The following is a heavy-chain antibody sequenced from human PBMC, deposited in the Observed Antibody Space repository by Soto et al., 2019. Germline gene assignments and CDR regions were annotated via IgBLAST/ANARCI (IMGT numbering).Heavy chain of an antibody. CDR3: AGQRSPEGWFDP. V-gene: IGHV3-23*01. Sequence: GGSLRLSCAASSISFNTYGVTWVRQAPGKGLEWVSTVTVTGGSTYYADSVKGRFTISRDRSNYMVSLLLNSLRVEDTAIYYCAGQRSPEGWFDPWGQGTLVTVSS. J-gene: IGHJ5*02. CDR1: SISFNTYG. D-gene: IGHD3-10*01. CDR2: VTVTGGST.